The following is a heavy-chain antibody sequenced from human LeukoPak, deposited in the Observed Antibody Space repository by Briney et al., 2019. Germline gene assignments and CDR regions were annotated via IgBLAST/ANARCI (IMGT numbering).Heavy chain of an antibody. CDR2: ISWNSGSI. D-gene: IGHD3-22*01. Sequence: GGSLRLSCAASGFTFDDYAMHWVRQAPGKGLEWVSGISWNSGSIGYADSVKGRFTISRDNAKNSLYLQMNSLRPEDMALYYCVKSIYYNSSGPFGYWGQGTLVTVSS. CDR1: GFTFDDYA. V-gene: IGHV3-9*03. CDR3: VKSIYYNSSGPFGY. J-gene: IGHJ4*02.